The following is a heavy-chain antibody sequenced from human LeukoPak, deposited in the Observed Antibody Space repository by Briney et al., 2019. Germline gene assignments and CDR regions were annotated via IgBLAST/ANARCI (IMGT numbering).Heavy chain of an antibody. CDR3: ARVNCSSTSCYTYYGMDV. CDR2: ISSSSSTI. D-gene: IGHD2-2*02. V-gene: IGHV3-48*04. J-gene: IGHJ6*02. CDR1: GFTFSSYS. Sequence: GGSLRLSCAASGFTFSSYSMNWVRQAPGKRLEWVSYISSSSSTIYYADSVKGRFTISRDNAKNSLYLQMNSLRAEDTAVYYCARVNCSSTSCYTYYGMDVWGQGTTVTVSS.